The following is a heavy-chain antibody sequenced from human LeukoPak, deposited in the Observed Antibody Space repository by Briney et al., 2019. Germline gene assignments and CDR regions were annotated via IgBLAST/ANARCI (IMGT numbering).Heavy chain of an antibody. V-gene: IGHV3-53*03. CDR1: GFTVSSNY. Sequence: PGGSLRLSCAASGFTVSSNYMSWVRQPPGKGHDWVSVIYTRGMTNYADSVKGRFTISRDESKNTLYLQMNSLRSEDTALYYCARGSLYDSQVFDSWGQGTLVTVSS. J-gene: IGHJ4*02. CDR2: IYTRGMT. D-gene: IGHD5/OR15-5a*01. CDR3: ARGSLYDSQVFDS.